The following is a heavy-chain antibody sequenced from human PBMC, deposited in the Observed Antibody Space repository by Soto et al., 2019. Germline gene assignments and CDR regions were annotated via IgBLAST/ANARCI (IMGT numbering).Heavy chain of an antibody. CDR1: GFPFSTYW. Sequence: EENLVQSGGGLVQPGGSLRLSCAASGFPFSTYWMHWVRQVPGQGLVWVSRINGDGSSTVYADFVRGRFTISRDNAKNTLYLQMNSLRVDDTAIYYCTGGYQEWGQGDLVTVSS. D-gene: IGHD5-12*01. J-gene: IGHJ4*02. CDR3: TGGYQE. V-gene: IGHV3-74*01. CDR2: INGDGSST.